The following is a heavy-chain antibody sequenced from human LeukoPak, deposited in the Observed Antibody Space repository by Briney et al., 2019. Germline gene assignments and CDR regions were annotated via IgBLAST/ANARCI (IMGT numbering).Heavy chain of an antibody. CDR3: ARGLDYYGSGSYLNNWFDP. CDR2: IYHSGGT. Sequence: SETLSLTCAVSGGSISSGVYSWSWVRQPPGKGLEWIGSIYHSGGTYYNPSLRSRVTLSLDRSNNQFSLTLNSVTAADTAVYYCARGLDYYGSGSYLNNWFDPWGQGTLVTVSS. V-gene: IGHV4-30-2*01. J-gene: IGHJ5*02. D-gene: IGHD3-10*01. CDR1: GGSISSGVYS.